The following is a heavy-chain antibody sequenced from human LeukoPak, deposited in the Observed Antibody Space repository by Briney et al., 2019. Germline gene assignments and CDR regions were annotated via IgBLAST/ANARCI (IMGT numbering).Heavy chain of an antibody. CDR2: MNPNSGNT. J-gene: IGHJ4*02. CDR3: AGSRGIRGDPFDY. CDR1: GYTFTSYD. V-gene: IGHV1-8*01. D-gene: IGHD3-10*01. Sequence: ASVKVSCKASGYTFTSYDINWVRQATGQGLEWMGWMNPNSGNTGYAQKFQGRVTMTRNTSISTAYMELSSLRSEDTAVYYCAGSRGIRGDPFDYWGQGTLVTVSS.